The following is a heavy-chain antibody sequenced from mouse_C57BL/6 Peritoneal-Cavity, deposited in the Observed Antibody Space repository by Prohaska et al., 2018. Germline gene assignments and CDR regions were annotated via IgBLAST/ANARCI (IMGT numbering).Heavy chain of an antibody. J-gene: IGHJ4*01. CDR1: GYTFTDYY. CDR3: ARERIYYSNYYAMDY. Sequence: QVQLQQSGPELVKPGASVKISCTASGYTFTDYYINWVKQRPGQGLEWIGWIFPGSGSTYYNEKFKGKATLTVDKSSSTAYMLLSSLTSEDSAVYFCARERIYYSNYYAMDYWGQGTSVTVSS. V-gene: IGHV1-75*01. CDR2: IFPGSGST. D-gene: IGHD2-5*01.